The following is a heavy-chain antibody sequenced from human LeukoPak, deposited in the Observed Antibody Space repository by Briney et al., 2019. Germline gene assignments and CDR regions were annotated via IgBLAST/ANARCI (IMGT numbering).Heavy chain of an antibody. J-gene: IGHJ4*02. V-gene: IGHV4-38-2*01. Sequence: SETLSLTCVVSGYSISSGSFWAWIRQPPGKGLEWIATIYHSGSTYYSPSLKSRVTILADTSKNQFSLRLSSVTAADTAVYYCARVLNRGPLNVFDYWGLGTVVTVSS. CDR1: GYSISSGSF. CDR2: IYHSGST. D-gene: IGHD3-10*01. CDR3: ARVLNRGPLNVFDY.